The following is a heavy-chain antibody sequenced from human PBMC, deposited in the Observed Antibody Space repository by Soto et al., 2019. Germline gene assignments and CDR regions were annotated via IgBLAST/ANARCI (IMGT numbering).Heavy chain of an antibody. Sequence: QITLKESGPTLVKPTQTLTLTCTFSGFSLSTTAMGVAWILHPPGKALEWLALIYWDDDKRYSPSLKSRLTITKDTSKNQVVLTMTNMDPVDTATYYCAHSRKSYYDILTGYNYWGQGTLVTVSS. V-gene: IGHV2-5*02. J-gene: IGHJ4*02. CDR3: AHSRKSYYDILTGYNY. CDR2: IYWDDDK. CDR1: GFSLSTTAMG. D-gene: IGHD3-9*01.